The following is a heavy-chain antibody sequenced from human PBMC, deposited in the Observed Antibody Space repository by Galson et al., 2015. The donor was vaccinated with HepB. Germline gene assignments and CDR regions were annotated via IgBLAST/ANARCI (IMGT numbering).Heavy chain of an antibody. J-gene: IGHJ3*02. Sequence: PALVKPTQTLTLTCTFSGFSLTTSGMRVSWIRQPPGKALEWLARIDWDDDKFYSTSLKTRLTITKDTSKNQVVLTMTNMDPVDTATYYCAHVMITFGGVIGPDAFDIWGQGTVVTVSS. CDR3: AHVMITFGGVIGPDAFDI. CDR2: IDWDDDK. V-gene: IGHV2-70*04. D-gene: IGHD3-16*02. CDR1: GFSLTTSGMR.